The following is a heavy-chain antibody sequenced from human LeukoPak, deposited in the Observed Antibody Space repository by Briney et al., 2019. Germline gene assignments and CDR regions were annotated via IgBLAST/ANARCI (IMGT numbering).Heavy chain of an antibody. J-gene: IGHJ3*02. D-gene: IGHD3-22*01. CDR2: ISGDGDST. Sequence: PGGSLRLSCAASGXTFDNYAMHWVRQVPGKGLEWVSLISGDGDSTYDPDSVKGRFTISRDNSKNSLYLQMNSLRTEDTALYYCAKDIGADYYYDSSGYFIWGQGTMVTVSS. V-gene: IGHV3-43*02. CDR3: AKDIGADYYYDSSGYFI. CDR1: GXTFDNYA.